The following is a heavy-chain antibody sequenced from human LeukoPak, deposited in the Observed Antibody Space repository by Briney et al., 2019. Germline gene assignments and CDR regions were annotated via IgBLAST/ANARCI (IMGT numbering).Heavy chain of an antibody. D-gene: IGHD3-22*01. CDR2: IYHSGST. J-gene: IGHJ3*02. V-gene: IGHV4-38-2*02. Sequence: SETLSLTCTVSGYSISSGYYWGWIRQPPGKGLEWIGSIYHSGSTYYNPSLKSRVTISVDTSKNQFSLKLSSVTAADTAVYYCARAPTSMIVVVYGVNDAFDIWGQGTMVTVSS. CDR1: GYSISSGYY. CDR3: ARAPTSMIVVVYGVNDAFDI.